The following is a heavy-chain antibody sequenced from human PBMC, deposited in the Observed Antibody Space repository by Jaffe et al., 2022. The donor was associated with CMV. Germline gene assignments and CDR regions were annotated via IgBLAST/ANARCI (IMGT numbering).Heavy chain of an antibody. D-gene: IGHD6-13*01. V-gene: IGHV3-30*18. Sequence: QVQLVESGGGVVQPGRSLRLSCAASGFIFSSYGMHWVRQAPGKGLEWVAVISYDGSNKYYADSVKGRFTISRDNSKNTLYLQMNSLRAEDTAVYYCAKDQLSSSSWAYFFDYWGQGTLVTVSS. CDR3: AKDQLSSSSWAYFFDY. J-gene: IGHJ4*02. CDR1: GFIFSSYG. CDR2: ISYDGSNK.